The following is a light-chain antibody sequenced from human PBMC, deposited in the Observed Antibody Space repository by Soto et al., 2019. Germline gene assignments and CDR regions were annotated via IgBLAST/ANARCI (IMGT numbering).Light chain of an antibody. CDR2: SAS. Sequence: TXSLSPGERATLSCRASQNVGNDLVWYQQKRGQAPRLLIYSASNRATGIPARFSGSGSGTDFTLTISSLEPEDFAAYYCQQRSNWPPTFGGGTKVEIK. J-gene: IGKJ4*01. CDR1: QNVGND. V-gene: IGKV3-11*01. CDR3: QQRSNWPPT.